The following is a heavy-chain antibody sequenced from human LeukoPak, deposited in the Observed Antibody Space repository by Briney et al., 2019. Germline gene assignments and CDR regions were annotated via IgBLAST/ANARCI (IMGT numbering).Heavy chain of an antibody. CDR3: ATQRIVVVTATEFDP. V-gene: IGHV4-61*02. CDR2: IYTSGST. CDR1: GGSISSGSYY. Sequence: SQTLSLTCTVSGGSISSGSYYWSWIRQPAGKGLEWIGRIYTSGSTNYNPSLKSRVTISVDTSKNQFSLKLSSVTAADTAVYYCATQRIVVVTATEFDPWGQGTLVTVSS. J-gene: IGHJ5*02. D-gene: IGHD2-21*02.